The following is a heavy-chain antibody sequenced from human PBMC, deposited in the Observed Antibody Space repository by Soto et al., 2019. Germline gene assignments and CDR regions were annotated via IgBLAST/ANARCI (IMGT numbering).Heavy chain of an antibody. Sequence: GASVKVSCKASGYTFTSYAMHWVRQAPGQRLEWMGWINAGNGNTKYSQKFQGRVTITRDTSASTAYIELSSLRSEDTAVYYCARSKLPGIAVARGGWFDPWGQGTLVTVSS. CDR1: GYTFTSYA. CDR3: ARSKLPGIAVARGGWFDP. CDR2: INAGNGNT. D-gene: IGHD6-19*01. J-gene: IGHJ5*02. V-gene: IGHV1-3*01.